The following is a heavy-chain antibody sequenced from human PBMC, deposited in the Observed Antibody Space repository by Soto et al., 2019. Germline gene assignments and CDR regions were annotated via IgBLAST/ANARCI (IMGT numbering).Heavy chain of an antibody. CDR1: GYTFTGYY. CDR2: INPNSGGT. Sequence: ASVKVSCKASGYTFTGYYMHWVRQAPGQGLEWMGWINPNSGGTNYAQKFQGWVTMTRDTSISTAYMELSRLRSDDTAVYYCAREEGSLWFGELLYAPPAYGMDVWGQGTTVTVPS. D-gene: IGHD3-10*01. J-gene: IGHJ6*02. V-gene: IGHV1-2*04. CDR3: AREEGSLWFGELLYAPPAYGMDV.